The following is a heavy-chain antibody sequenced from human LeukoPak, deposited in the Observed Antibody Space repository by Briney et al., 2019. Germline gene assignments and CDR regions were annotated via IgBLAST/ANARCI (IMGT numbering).Heavy chain of an antibody. CDR3: ARGYDFLTGYYTPYWFDP. CDR1: GGTFSSYA. J-gene: IGHJ5*02. V-gene: IGHV1-69*05. Sequence: ASVKVSCKASGGTFSSYAISWVRQAPGQGLEWMGGIIPIFGTANYAQKLQGRVTMTTDTSTSTAYMELRSLRSDDTAVYYCARGYDFLTGYYTPYWFDPWGQGTLVTVSS. D-gene: IGHD3-9*01. CDR2: IIPIFGTA.